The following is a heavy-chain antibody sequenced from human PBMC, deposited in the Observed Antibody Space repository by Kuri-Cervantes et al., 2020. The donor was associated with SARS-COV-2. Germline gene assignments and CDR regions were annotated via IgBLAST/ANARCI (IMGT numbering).Heavy chain of an antibody. CDR3: ARDQGHRIAAAGTIPFDY. D-gene: IGHD6-13*01. CDR2: ISSSGSTI. J-gene: IGHJ4*02. CDR1: GFTFSSYE. V-gene: IGHV3-48*03. Sequence: GGSLRLSCAASGFTFSSYEMNWVRQAPGKGLEWVSYISSSGSTIYYADSVKGRFTISRDNAKNSLYLQMNSLRAEDTAVYYCARDQGHRIAAAGTIPFDYWGQGTLVTVSS.